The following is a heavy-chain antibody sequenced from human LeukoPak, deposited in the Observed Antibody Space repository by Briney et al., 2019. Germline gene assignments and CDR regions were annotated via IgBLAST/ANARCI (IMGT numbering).Heavy chain of an antibody. D-gene: IGHD5-12*01. CDR2: ITAYNGNT. CDR3: ARDKNRGGYDYPPLV. J-gene: IGHJ4*02. CDR1: GYTFTSYG. V-gene: IGHV1-18*01. Sequence: GASVNVSCKASGYTFTSYGISWVRQAPGQGLEWMGWITAYNGNTNYAQKLQGRVTMTTDTSTSTAYMELRSLRSDDTAVYYCARDKNRGGYDYPPLVWGQGTLVTVSS.